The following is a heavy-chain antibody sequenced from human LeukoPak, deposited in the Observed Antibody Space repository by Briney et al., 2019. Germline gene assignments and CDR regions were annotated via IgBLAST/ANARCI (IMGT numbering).Heavy chain of an antibody. J-gene: IGHJ4*02. D-gene: IGHD3-22*01. V-gene: IGHV4-39*07. CDR1: GGSISSSSYY. CDR3: ARGRDSGYFVFDY. Sequence: SETLSLTCTVSGGSISSSSYYWSWIRQPPGKGLEWIGEINHSGSTNYNPSLKSRVTISVDTSKNQFSLKLSSVTAADTAVYYCARGRDSGYFVFDYWGQGTLVTVSS. CDR2: INHSGST.